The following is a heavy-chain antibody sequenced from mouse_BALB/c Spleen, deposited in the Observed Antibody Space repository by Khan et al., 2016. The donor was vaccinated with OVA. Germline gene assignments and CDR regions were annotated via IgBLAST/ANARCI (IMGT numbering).Heavy chain of an antibody. Sequence: EVQLQESGPGLVKPSQTVSLTCTVTGISITTGNYRWSWIRQFPGNKLEWMGFIFYSGSITYNPSLTSRTTITRDTSKNQFFLEMNSLTAEDTATYSCARDSGFWYFDVWGAGTTVTVSS. CDR2: IFYSGSI. V-gene: IGHV3-5*02. CDR3: ARDSGFWYFDV. D-gene: IGHD2-2*01. J-gene: IGHJ1*01. CDR1: GISITTGNYR.